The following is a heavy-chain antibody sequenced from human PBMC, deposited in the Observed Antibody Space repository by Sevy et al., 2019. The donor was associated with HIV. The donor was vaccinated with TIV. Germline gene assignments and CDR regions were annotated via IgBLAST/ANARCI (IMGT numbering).Heavy chain of an antibody. V-gene: IGHV4-59*01. Sequence: SETLSLTCTVFGGSISAYYWSWIRQSPEKGLQYIGYIYYTGSTNYNPSLKSRVTISVDTSKNQFRLRLTSVTTADTAIYYCARAPPVRSGDDALNWFDPWGQGTLVTVSS. J-gene: IGHJ5*02. CDR3: ARAPPVRSGDDALNWFDP. CDR1: GGSISAYY. CDR2: IYYTGST. D-gene: IGHD5-12*01.